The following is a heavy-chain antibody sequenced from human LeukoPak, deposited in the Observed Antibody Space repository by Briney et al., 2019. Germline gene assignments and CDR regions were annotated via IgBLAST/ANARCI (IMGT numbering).Heavy chain of an antibody. CDR3: ARGGGAYCGGDCYRNWFDP. CDR2: IIPIFGTA. D-gene: IGHD2-21*02. Sequence: GASVKVSCKASGGTFSSYAISWVRQAPGQGLEWMGGIIPIFGTANYAQKFQGRVTITTDESTSTAYMELSSLRSEGTAVYYCARGGGAYCGGDCYRNWFDPWAREPWSPSPQ. J-gene: IGHJ5*02. CDR1: GGTFSSYA. V-gene: IGHV1-69*05.